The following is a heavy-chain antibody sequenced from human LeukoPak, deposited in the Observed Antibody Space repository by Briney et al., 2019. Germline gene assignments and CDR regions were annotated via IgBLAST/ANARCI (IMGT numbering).Heavy chain of an antibody. CDR3: ARDRGYSGYDLGAYYYGMDV. J-gene: IGHJ6*02. Sequence: GGSLRLSCAASGFTFSSYGMHWVRQAPGKGLEWVAVIWYDGSNKYYADSVKGRFTISRDNSKNTLYLQMNSLRAEDTAVYYCARDRGYSGYDLGAYYYGMDVWGQGTTVTVSS. D-gene: IGHD5-12*01. CDR2: IWYDGSNK. CDR1: GFTFSSYG. V-gene: IGHV3-33*01.